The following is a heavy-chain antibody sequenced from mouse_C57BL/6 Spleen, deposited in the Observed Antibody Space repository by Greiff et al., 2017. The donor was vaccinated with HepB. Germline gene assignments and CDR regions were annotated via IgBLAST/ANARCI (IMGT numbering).Heavy chain of an antibody. CDR2: ISSGSSTI. CDR1: GFTFSDYG. V-gene: IGHV5-17*01. D-gene: IGHD1-1*01. Sequence: EVKLVESGGGLVKPGGSLKLSCAASGFTFSDYGMHWVRQAPEKGLEWVAYISSGSSTIYYADTVKGRFTISRDNAKNTLFLQMTSLRSEDTAMYYCANYYGSSYPFAYWGQGTLVTVSA. J-gene: IGHJ3*01. CDR3: ANYYGSSYPFAY.